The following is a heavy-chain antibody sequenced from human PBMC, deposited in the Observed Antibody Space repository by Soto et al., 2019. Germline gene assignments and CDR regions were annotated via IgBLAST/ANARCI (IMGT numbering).Heavy chain of an antibody. Sequence: LSLTCTVSGGSISSGGYYWSWIRQHPGKGLEWIGYIYYSGSTYYNPSLKSRVTISVDTSKNQFSLELSRLRTDDTAVYYCKRVKSGELLLLLFDYWGQGTLVTVYS. D-gene: IGHD3-10*01. CDR1: GGSISSGGYY. CDR3: KRVKSGELLLLLFDY. J-gene: IGHJ4*02. V-gene: IGHV4-31*03. CDR2: IYYSGST.